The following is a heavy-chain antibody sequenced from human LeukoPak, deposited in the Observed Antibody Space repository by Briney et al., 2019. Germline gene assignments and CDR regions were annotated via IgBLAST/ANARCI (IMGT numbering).Heavy chain of an antibody. Sequence: PGGSLRLSCAASGFTFSSYAMSWVRQAPGKGLEWVSAISGSGGSTYYADSVKGRSTISRDNSKNTLYLQMNSLRAEDTAVYYCARRLLGYCSSTSCYTGSWFDPWGQGTLVTVSS. CDR1: GFTFSSYA. J-gene: IGHJ5*02. D-gene: IGHD2-2*02. CDR2: ISGSGGST. V-gene: IGHV3-23*01. CDR3: ARRLLGYCSSTSCYTGSWFDP.